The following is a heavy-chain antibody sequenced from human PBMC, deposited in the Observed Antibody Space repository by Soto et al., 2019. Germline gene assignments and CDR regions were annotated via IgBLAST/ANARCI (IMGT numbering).Heavy chain of an antibody. Sequence: GGSLRLSCAASGFTFSSYGMHWVRQAPGKGLEWVAVISYDGSNKYYADSVKGRFTISRDNSKNTLYLQMNSLRAEDTAVYYCAKDGGWQQLVQEDYYYYGMDVWGQGTTVTVSS. V-gene: IGHV3-30*18. J-gene: IGHJ6*02. CDR3: AKDGGWQQLVQEDYYYYGMDV. D-gene: IGHD6-13*01. CDR2: ISYDGSNK. CDR1: GFTFSSYG.